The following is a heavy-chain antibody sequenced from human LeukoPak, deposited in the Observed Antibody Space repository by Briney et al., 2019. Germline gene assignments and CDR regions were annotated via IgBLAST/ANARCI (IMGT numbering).Heavy chain of an antibody. Sequence: PGGSLRLSCTASGFTFSSYAMSWVRQAPGKGLEWVSAISGSGGSTYYADSVKGRFTISRDNSKNTLYLQMNSLRAEDTAVYYCAKDQGSVAAAVSWFDPWGQGTLVTVSS. J-gene: IGHJ5*02. CDR3: AKDQGSVAAAVSWFDP. V-gene: IGHV3-23*01. CDR1: GFTFSSYA. CDR2: ISGSGGST. D-gene: IGHD6-13*01.